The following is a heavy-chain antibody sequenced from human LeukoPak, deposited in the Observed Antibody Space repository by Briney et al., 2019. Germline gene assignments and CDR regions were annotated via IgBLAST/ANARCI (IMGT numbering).Heavy chain of an antibody. Sequence: QTLSLTCAISGNSFSSNSAAWNCIRQSPSRSLEWLGRTYYRSKWYSEYAVSVKSRITINPDTSKNQFYLQLNSVTPDDTAVYYCTRTGGVDYWGQGTLVAVSS. CDR3: TRTGGVDY. D-gene: IGHD3-16*01. CDR1: GNSFSSNSAA. J-gene: IGHJ4*02. V-gene: IGHV6-1*01. CDR2: TYYRSKWYS.